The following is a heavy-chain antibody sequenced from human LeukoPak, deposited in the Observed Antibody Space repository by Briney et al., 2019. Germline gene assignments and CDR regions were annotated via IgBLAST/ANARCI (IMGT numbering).Heavy chain of an antibody. CDR1: GGSISSSSYY. D-gene: IGHD6-13*01. V-gene: IGHV4-39*01. CDR3: ARRPRAAAGTGLFGY. Sequence: SETLSLTCTVSGGSISSSSYYWGWIRQPPGKGLEWIGSIYYSGSTYYNQSLKSRVTISVDTSKNQFSLKLSSVTAADTAVYYCARRPRAAAGTGLFGYWGQGTLVTVSS. CDR2: IYYSGST. J-gene: IGHJ4*02.